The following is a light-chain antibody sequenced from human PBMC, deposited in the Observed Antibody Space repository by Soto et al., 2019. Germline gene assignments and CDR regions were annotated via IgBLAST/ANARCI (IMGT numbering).Light chain of an antibody. J-gene: IGKJ1*01. V-gene: IGKV1-9*01. CDR2: AAS. CDR3: QQANSYRPWT. CDR1: QGISSY. Sequence: DIQLTQSPSFLSASVGDRVTITFRAIQGISSYLAWDQQKPRKAPKLLIYAASTLQSGVPSRFSGSGAGTEFSISVSSVPPEDFASHYCQQANSYRPWTLGQETKVESK.